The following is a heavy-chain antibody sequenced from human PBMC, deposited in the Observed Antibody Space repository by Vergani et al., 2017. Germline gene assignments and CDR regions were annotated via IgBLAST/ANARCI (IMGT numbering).Heavy chain of an antibody. CDR3: ATDVVPCGAGSYHGTRDY. D-gene: IGHD3-10*01. J-gene: IGHJ4*02. CDR1: GFTFSNAW. V-gene: IGHV3-15*01. CDR2: IKSKTDGGTT. Sequence: EVQLVESGGGLVKPGGSLRLSCAASGFTFSNAWMSWVRQAPGKGLEWVGRIKSKTDGGTTDYAAPVKGRFTISRDDSKNTLYLQMNSLKTEDTAVYYCATDVVPCGAGSYHGTRDYWGQGTLVTVSS.